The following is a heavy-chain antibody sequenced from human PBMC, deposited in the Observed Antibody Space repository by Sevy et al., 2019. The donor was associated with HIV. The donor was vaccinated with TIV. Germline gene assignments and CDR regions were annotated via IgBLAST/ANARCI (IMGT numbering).Heavy chain of an antibody. D-gene: IGHD1-26*01. CDR3: ARDLGTGYFDF. V-gene: IGHV3-11*01. CDR2: ISGSQYMI. CDR1: GFTFSDYY. J-gene: IGHJ4*01. Sequence: GGSLRLSCAASGFTFSDYYMSWIRQAPGKGLEWISYISGSQYMIYYADSVKGRFTISRDDAKNSLYLQMNSLRPEDSAVYFCARDLGTGYFDFWGHEPWSPSPQ.